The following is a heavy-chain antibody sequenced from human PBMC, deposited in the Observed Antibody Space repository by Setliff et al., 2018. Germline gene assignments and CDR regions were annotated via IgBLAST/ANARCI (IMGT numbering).Heavy chain of an antibody. J-gene: IGHJ6*03. D-gene: IGHD3-10*01. Sequence: PGGSLRLSCAASGFTFSSYWMSWVRQAPGKGLEWLSYISSSSTAIYYADSVKGRFTISRDSAKNELYLQMNSLRAEDTAVYYCAREGKEGFGELPDYYYYYMDVWGKGTTVTVSS. CDR3: AREGKEGFGELPDYYYYYMDV. V-gene: IGHV3-48*04. CDR2: ISSSSTAI. CDR1: GFTFSSYW.